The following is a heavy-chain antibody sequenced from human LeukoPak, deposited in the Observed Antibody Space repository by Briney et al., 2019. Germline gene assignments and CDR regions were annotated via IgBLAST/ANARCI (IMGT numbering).Heavy chain of an antibody. CDR3: AKAGTQQWLLFVGVY. CDR1: GFTFSTYG. Sequence: GGSLRLSCAASGFTFSTYGMLWVRQAPGQGPEWVALIRYDGSNKYYADSVKGRFTISRDNSKNTLYLQMNSLRVEDTATYYCAKAGTQQWLLFVGVYWGQGALVTVSS. J-gene: IGHJ4*02. CDR2: IRYDGSNK. D-gene: IGHD6-19*01. V-gene: IGHV3-30*02.